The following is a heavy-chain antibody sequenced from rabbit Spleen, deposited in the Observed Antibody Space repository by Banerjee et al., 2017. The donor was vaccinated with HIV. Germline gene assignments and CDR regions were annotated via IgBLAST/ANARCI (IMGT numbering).Heavy chain of an antibody. V-gene: IGHV1S45*01. CDR3: ARDLTSIIGWNFNL. CDR1: GFSFSDRDG. Sequence: EQLEESGGGLVKPEGSLTLTCKASGFSFSDRDGMCWVRQAPGKGLEWIACINTYTDKGVYATWAKGRFTISRPSSTTVTLQMTSLTAADTATYFCARDLTSIIGWNFNLWGQGTLVTVS. J-gene: IGHJ4*01. D-gene: IGHD1-1*01. CDR2: INTYTDKG.